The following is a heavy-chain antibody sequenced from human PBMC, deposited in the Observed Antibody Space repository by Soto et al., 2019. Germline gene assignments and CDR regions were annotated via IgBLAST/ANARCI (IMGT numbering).Heavy chain of an antibody. D-gene: IGHD3-22*01. CDR1: GFTFTSSA. Sequence: ASVKVSCKASGFTFTSSAMQWVRQARGQRLEWIGWIVVGSGNTNYAQKFQERVTITRDMSTSTAYMELSSLRSEDTAVYYCAKSTMIVVGTDYWGQGTLVTVSS. J-gene: IGHJ4*02. CDR2: IVVGSGNT. CDR3: AKSTMIVVGTDY. V-gene: IGHV1-58*02.